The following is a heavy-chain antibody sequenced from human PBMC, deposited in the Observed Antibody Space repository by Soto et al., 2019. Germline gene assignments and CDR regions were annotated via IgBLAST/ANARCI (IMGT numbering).Heavy chain of an antibody. J-gene: IGHJ6*02. Sequence: QVQLQQWGAGLLKPSETLSLTCAVYGGSFSGYYWSWIRQPPGKGLEWIGEINHSGSTNYNPSLKSRVTISVDTSKNQFSLKLSSVTDADTAVYYCARGRTGNYYYYYGMDVWGQGTTVTVSS. CDR1: GGSFSGYY. CDR3: ARGRTGNYYYYYGMDV. CDR2: INHSGST. V-gene: IGHV4-34*01.